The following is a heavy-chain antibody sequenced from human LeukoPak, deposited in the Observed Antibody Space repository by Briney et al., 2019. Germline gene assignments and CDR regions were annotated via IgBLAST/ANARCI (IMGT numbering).Heavy chain of an antibody. CDR2: ISSTSSTM. D-gene: IGHD6-6*01. Sequence: GGSLRLSCAASGFTFTTYSMNWVRQALGRGLEWVSYISSTSSTMYYADSVKGRFTISRDNAKNSLYLQMNSLRAEDTAVYYCTREYSGSSGRAFDIWGQGTMVTVSS. J-gene: IGHJ3*02. CDR1: GFTFTTYS. V-gene: IGHV3-48*01. CDR3: TREYSGSSGRAFDI.